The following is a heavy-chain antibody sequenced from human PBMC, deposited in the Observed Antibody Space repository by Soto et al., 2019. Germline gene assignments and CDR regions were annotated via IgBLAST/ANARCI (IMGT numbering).Heavy chain of an antibody. D-gene: IGHD6-13*01. CDR1: GGSISSYY. J-gene: IGHJ4*02. V-gene: IGHV4-59*01. Sequence: SETLSLTCTVSGGSISSYYWSWIRQPPGKGLEWIGYIYYSGSTNYNPSLKSRVTISVDTSKNQFSLKLSSVTAADTAGYYCARNNDRGYSSSWYFDYWGQGTLVTVSS. CDR2: IYYSGST. CDR3: ARNNDRGYSSSWYFDY.